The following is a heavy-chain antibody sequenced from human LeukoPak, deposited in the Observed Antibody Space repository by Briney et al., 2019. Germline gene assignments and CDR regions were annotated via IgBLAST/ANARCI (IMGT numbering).Heavy chain of an antibody. CDR2: IYYSGST. CDR1: GGSISSSSYY. D-gene: IGHD3-10*01. CDR3: ARLVWVNFYGFLPRERHTLYFDY. Sequence: SETLSLTCTVSGGSISSSSYYWGWIRQPPGKGLEWIGSIYYSGSTYYNPSLKSRVTISVDTSKNQFSLKLSSVTAADTAVYFCARLVWVNFYGFLPRERHTLYFDYWGQGTLVTVSS. V-gene: IGHV4-39*01. J-gene: IGHJ4*02.